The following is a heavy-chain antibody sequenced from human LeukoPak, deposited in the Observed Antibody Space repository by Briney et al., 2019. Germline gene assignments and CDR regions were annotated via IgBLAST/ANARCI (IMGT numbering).Heavy chain of an antibody. CDR3: ARVGRLAMGTATAFDI. CDR2: IYYSGST. J-gene: IGHJ3*02. V-gene: IGHV4-59*11. Sequence: SETLSLTCTVSGGSISSLYWSWIRQPPGKGREWIGYIYYSGSTDYNPSLMSRVTISVDTSKNQFSLKLSSVSAADTAVYYCARVGRLAMGTATAFDIWGQGTMVTVSS. CDR1: GGSISSLY. D-gene: IGHD1-26*01.